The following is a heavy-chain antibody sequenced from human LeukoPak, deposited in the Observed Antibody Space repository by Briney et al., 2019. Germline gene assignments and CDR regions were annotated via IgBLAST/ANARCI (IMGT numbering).Heavy chain of an antibody. V-gene: IGHV3-30*18. CDR2: ISYDGSNK. Sequence: HPRGSLRLSCAASGFTFSSYGMHWGRQAPGKGLERVAVISYDGSNKYYADSVKGRFTISRDNPKNTLYLQMNSLRAEDTAVYYCAKVGPMVRGVFFDYWGQGTLVTVSS. CDR3: AKVGPMVRGVFFDY. CDR1: GFTFSSYG. D-gene: IGHD3-10*01. J-gene: IGHJ4*02.